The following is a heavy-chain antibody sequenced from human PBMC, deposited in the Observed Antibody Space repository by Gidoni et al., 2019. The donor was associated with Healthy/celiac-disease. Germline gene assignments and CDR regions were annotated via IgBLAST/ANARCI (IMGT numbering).Heavy chain of an antibody. D-gene: IGHD6-6*01. CDR3: ATLPYSSSSLFGY. CDR1: GGSISSSSYY. CDR2: IYYRGST. V-gene: IGHV4-39*01. Sequence: QLQLQESGPGLVKPSETLSLTCTVPGGSISSSSYYWGWIRHAPGEGLGWIGTIYYRGSTYYNPSLKSRVTISVDTSKNQFSLKLSSVTAADTAVYYCATLPYSSSSLFGYWGQGTLVTVSS. J-gene: IGHJ4*02.